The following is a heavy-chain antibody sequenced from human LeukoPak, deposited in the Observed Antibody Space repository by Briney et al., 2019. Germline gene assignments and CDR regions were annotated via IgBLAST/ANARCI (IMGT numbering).Heavy chain of an antibody. V-gene: IGHV3-15*01. D-gene: IGHD4-17*01. J-gene: IGHJ6*02. CDR1: GFTFSNAW. CDR2: IKSKTDGGTT. Sequence: KAGGSLRLSCAASGFTFSNAWMSWVRQAPGKGLEWVGRIKSKTDGGTTDYAAHVKGRFTISRDDSKNTLYLQMNSLKTEDTAVYYCTTDSELFTDYGDFYGMDVWGQGTTVTVSS. CDR3: TTDSELFTDYGDFYGMDV.